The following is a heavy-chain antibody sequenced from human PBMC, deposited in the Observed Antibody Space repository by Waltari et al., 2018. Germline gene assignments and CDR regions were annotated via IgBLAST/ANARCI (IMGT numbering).Heavy chain of an antibody. V-gene: IGHV3-30*03. CDR2: ISHDGDAK. CDR1: GFSFGTYG. Sequence: QVQLVESGGGVVQPGRSLRLSCEVSGFSFGTYGFHWVGQAPGKGVEWVAVISHDGDAKSYADSVKGRFTISRDKSNNRVSLQMDSLRAEDTAVYYCATAPQFIRHFDYWGQGTLVTVSS. J-gene: IGHJ4*02. CDR3: ATAPQFIRHFDY.